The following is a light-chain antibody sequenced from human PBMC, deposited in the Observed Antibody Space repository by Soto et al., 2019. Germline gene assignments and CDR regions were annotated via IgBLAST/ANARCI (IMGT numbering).Light chain of an antibody. Sequence: EIVLTRSPATLSLSPGGRGTLSCRASQSVRNSLAWYQQKPGQAPRLLIYAASHRATGIPTRFSGSGSGTDFILTITSLEPEDLAVYYCQQRSDWPPSLTFGGGTKVDIK. CDR2: AAS. CDR3: QQRSDWPPSLT. CDR1: QSVRNS. V-gene: IGKV3-11*01. J-gene: IGKJ4*01.